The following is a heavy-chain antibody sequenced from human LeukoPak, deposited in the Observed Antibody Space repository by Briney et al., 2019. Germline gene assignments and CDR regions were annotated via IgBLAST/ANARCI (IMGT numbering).Heavy chain of an antibody. CDR3: ARGSGSYYGYYYYGMDV. Sequence: ASVKVSCKASGYTFTGYYMHWVRQAPGQGLEWMGWINPNSGGTNYAQKFQGRVTTTRDTSISTAYMELSRLRSDDTAVYYCARGSGSYYGYYYYGMDVWGQGTTVTVSS. V-gene: IGHV1-2*02. CDR1: GYTFTGYY. CDR2: INPNSGGT. D-gene: IGHD1-26*01. J-gene: IGHJ6*02.